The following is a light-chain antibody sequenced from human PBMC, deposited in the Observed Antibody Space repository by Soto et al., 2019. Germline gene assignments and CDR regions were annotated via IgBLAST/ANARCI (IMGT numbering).Light chain of an antibody. CDR2: EGS. J-gene: IGKJ1*01. V-gene: IGKV3-11*01. CDR1: QSVSSY. CDR3: QQYNNWPRT. Sequence: DIVLTQSPATLSLSPGQTATLSCRASQSVSSYLAWYQQKAGQAPRLLIYEGSNRATGIPTRFSGSGSGTDFTLTISGLEPEDFAVYYCQQYNNWPRTFGQGTKVDIK.